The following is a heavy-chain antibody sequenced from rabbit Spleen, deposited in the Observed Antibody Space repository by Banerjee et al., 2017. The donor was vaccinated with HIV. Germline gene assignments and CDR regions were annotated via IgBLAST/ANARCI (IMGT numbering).Heavy chain of an antibody. V-gene: IGHV1S45*01. CDR1: GFSFSSSYD. CDR3: TREKVGIRPL. Sequence: QEQLVESGGGLVKPGASLTLTCTASGFSFSSSYDMSWVRQAPGKGLEWIGFIYTGNGKNYYASWAKGRFTISKTSSTTVTLQMTGLTAADTATYFCTREKVGIRPLWGQGTLVTVS. J-gene: IGHJ3*01. D-gene: IGHD5-1*01. CDR2: IYTGNGKN.